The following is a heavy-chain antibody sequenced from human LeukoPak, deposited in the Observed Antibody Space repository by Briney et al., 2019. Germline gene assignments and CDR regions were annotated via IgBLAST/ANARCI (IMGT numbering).Heavy chain of an antibody. V-gene: IGHV4-59*01. D-gene: IGHD4-11*01. Sequence: SETLSLTCTVSGGSISSYYWSWIRQPPGKGLEWIGYIYYSGSTNYNPSLKSRVTISVDTSKNQFSLKLSSVTAADTAAYYCARESGNYARIIDYWGQGTLVTVSS. CDR3: ARESGNYARIIDY. CDR1: GGSISSYY. J-gene: IGHJ4*02. CDR2: IYYSGST.